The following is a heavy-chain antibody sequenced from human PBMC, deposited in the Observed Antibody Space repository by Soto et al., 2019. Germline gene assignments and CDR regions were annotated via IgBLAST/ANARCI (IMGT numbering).Heavy chain of an antibody. CDR3: ARQADYNILTGYFYYFDY. J-gene: IGHJ4*02. CDR2: IYPGDSDA. CDR1: GYSFTDYW. V-gene: IGHV5-51*01. D-gene: IGHD3-9*01. Sequence: GRSLKISCKSSGYSFTDYWIGWVRQMPGKGLEWMGIIYPGDSDARYSPSFQGQVTISVGTSINTAFLRWNSLTASDTAMYYCARQADYNILTGYFYYFDYWGQGSLVTVSS.